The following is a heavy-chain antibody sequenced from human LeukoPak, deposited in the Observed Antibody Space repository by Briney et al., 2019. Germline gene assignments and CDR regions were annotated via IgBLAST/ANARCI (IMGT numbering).Heavy chain of an antibody. CDR2: IYTSGST. CDR1: GGSISSGSYY. J-gene: IGHJ5*02. CDR3: ARWRNWFDP. D-gene: IGHD3-3*01. Sequence: SETLSLTCTVSGGSISSGSYYWSWIRQPAGKGLEWIGRIYTSGSTNYNPSLKSRVTISVDTSKNQFSLKLSSVTAADTAVYYCARWRNWFDPWGQGTLVTVSS. V-gene: IGHV4-61*02.